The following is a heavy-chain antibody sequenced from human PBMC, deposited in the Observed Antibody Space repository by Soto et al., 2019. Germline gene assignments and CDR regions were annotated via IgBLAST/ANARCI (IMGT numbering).Heavy chain of an antibody. D-gene: IGHD4-17*01. CDR2: ITTRTGHT. Sequence: ASVKVSCKTSGYSFTNGLINWVRQAPGRGLEWMGWITTRTGHTMVAQKFQGRLTMTTDTSTATAFMELMSLRSDDTAMYFCARDIHMTTPHYLDSWGQGTPVTVSS. J-gene: IGHJ4*02. V-gene: IGHV1-18*01. CDR1: GYSFTNGL. CDR3: ARDIHMTTPHYLDS.